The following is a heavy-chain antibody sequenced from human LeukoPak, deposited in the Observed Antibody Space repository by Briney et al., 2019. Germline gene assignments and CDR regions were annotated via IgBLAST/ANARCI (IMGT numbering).Heavy chain of an antibody. CDR2: ISGSGGST. D-gene: IGHD3-10*01. V-gene: IGHV3-23*01. J-gene: IGHJ6*04. CDR3: AKDKRVTMVRGVIIHYGMDV. Sequence: PGGSLRLSCAASGFTFSSYAMSWVRQAPGKGLEWVSAISGSGGSTYYADSVKGRFTISRDNSKNTLYLQMSSLRAEDTAVYYCAKDKRVTMVRGVIIHYGMDVWGKGTTVTVSS. CDR1: GFTFSSYA.